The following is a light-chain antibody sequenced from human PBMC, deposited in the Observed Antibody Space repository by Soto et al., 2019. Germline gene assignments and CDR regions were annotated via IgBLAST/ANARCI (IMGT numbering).Light chain of an antibody. J-gene: IGKJ2*01. CDR1: QAMSSY. V-gene: IGKV1-39*01. Sequence: DIPMTQSPSSLSASVGDRVTITCRASQAMSSYLNWYQQRPGKAPKLLIYDTSSLQPGVPSRFSGSESGTDYTLTVSNLQPEDAATYYCQQSYAFGQGTKLEIK. CDR3: QQSYA. CDR2: DTS.